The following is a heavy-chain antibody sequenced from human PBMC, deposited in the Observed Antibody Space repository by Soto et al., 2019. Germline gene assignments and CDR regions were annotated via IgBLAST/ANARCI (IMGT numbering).Heavy chain of an antibody. CDR1: GGSISSYY. J-gene: IGHJ4*02. D-gene: IGHD3-3*01. V-gene: IGHV4-59*01. CDR3: ARHSITIFGVVTTFDC. CDR2: IYYSGST. Sequence: SETLSLTCTVSGGSISSYYWSWIRQPPGKGLEWIGYIYYSGSTNYNPSLQSRVTISVDTSKNQFSLKLSSVTAADTAVYYCARHSITIFGVVTTFDCWGQGTLGTAPQ.